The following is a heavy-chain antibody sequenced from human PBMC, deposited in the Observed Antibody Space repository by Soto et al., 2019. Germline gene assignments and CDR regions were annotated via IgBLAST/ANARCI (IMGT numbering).Heavy chain of an antibody. CDR2: ISVSGGTT. CDR1: GFTLSTYA. D-gene: IGHD4-17*01. CDR3: ALSTVTTGDYFDS. V-gene: IGHV3-23*01. J-gene: IGHJ4*02. Sequence: GGSLRLSCGASGFTLSTYAMSWVRQAPGKGLECVSVISVSGGTTYYADSVKGRFTISRDNSKNTLYLQMNSLRAEDTAVYYCALSTVTTGDYFDSWGQGTLVTVSS.